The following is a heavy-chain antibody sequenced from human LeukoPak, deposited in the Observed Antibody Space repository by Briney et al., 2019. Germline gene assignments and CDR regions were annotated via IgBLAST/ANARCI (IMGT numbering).Heavy chain of an antibody. CDR1: GGSISSYY. CDR3: ARAPGTTVTTFDY. D-gene: IGHD4-17*01. J-gene: IGHJ4*02. V-gene: IGHV4-59*01. CDR2: IYYSGST. Sequence: SETLSLTCTVSGGSISSYYWSWIRQPPGKGLEWIGYIYYSGSTNYNPSLKSRVTISVDTSKNQFSLKLSSVTAADTAVYYCARAPGTTVTTFDYWGQGTLVTVSS.